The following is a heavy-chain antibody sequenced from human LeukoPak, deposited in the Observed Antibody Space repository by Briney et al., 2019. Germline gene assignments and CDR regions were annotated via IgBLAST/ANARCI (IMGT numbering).Heavy chain of an antibody. CDR3: ARDRIGKYSIDY. CDR2: ISDNGRRT. Sequence: PGGSLRLSCAASGFTFSNFGLNWVRQAPGKGLEWVAFISDNGRRTYYLGSVKGLFTISRDDSKNTLYLQMNSLRVEDTAVYYCARDRIGKYSIDYWGQGTLVTVSS. D-gene: IGHD2-15*01. J-gene: IGHJ4*02. V-gene: IGHV3-33*08. CDR1: GFTFSNFG.